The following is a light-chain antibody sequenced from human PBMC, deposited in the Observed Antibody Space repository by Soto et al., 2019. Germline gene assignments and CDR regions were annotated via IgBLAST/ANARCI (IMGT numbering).Light chain of an antibody. CDR1: SSNIGGNT. CDR3: AAWDDSLKV. CDR2: NNN. V-gene: IGLV1-44*01. J-gene: IGLJ3*02. Sequence: QSVLTQPPSASGTPGQRVTISCSGSSSNIGGNTVNWYQQLPGTAPKLLIYNNNQRPSGVPARFSGSKSGTSASLAISGLQSEDEADYYCAAWDDSLKVFGGGTKLTVL.